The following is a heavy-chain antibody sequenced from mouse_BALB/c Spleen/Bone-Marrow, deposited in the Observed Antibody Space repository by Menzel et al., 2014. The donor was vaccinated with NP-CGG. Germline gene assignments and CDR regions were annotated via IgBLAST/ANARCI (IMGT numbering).Heavy chain of an antibody. Sequence: EVQRVESGGGLVQPGGSLKLSCAASGFTFSSYTVSWVRQTPEKRLEWVAYISNGGGSTYYPDTAKGRFTISRDNAKNTLYLQMSSLKSEDTAMYYCARQLGLRWAMDYWGQGISVTVSS. V-gene: IGHV5-12-2*01. CDR2: ISNGGGST. CDR3: ARQLGLRWAMDY. D-gene: IGHD3-1*01. J-gene: IGHJ4*01. CDR1: GFTFSSYT.